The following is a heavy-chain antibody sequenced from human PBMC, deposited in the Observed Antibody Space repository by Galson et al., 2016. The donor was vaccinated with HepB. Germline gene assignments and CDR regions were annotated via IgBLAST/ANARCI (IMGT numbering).Heavy chain of an antibody. D-gene: IGHD6-13*01. Sequence: SLRLSCAASGFSFSIFAMSWVRQAPGKGLEWVSTMSGSGDDTYYADSLQGRFTISRDNSKNTLYLQINTLRAEDTAVYYCALGGLSSSWAYYWGQRTLVTVSS. CDR2: MSGSGDDT. CDR3: ALGGLSSSWAYY. J-gene: IGHJ4*02. V-gene: IGHV3-23*01. CDR1: GFSFSIFA.